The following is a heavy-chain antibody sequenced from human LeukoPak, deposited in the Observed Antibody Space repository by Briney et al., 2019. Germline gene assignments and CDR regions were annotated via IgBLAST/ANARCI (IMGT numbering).Heavy chain of an antibody. V-gene: IGHV3-64*02. CDR2: INYKGGTT. J-gene: IGHJ4*02. CDR1: GFTLSSFS. Sequence: GGSLRLSCAASGFTLSSFSMHWVRQSPGRGLGYVSAINYKGGTTYYADSVKGRFTISRDSSKNTLYLQMASLRDEDTAVYYCARDTPQAVYWGQGTLVTVSS. CDR3: ARDTPQAVY.